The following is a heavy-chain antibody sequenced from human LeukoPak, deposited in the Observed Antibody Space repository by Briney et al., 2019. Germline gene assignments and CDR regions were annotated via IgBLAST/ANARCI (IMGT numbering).Heavy chain of an antibody. Sequence: SETLSLTCTVSGYSISSGYYWGWIRQPPGKGLEWIGSGHHSGSTYYKPSLKSRVTISLDTSKNQFSLKLSSVTAADTAVYYCARHFWSGFAFDIWGQGTMVTVSS. CDR1: GYSISSGYY. D-gene: IGHD3-3*02. V-gene: IGHV4-38-2*02. J-gene: IGHJ3*02. CDR2: GHHSGST. CDR3: ARHFWSGFAFDI.